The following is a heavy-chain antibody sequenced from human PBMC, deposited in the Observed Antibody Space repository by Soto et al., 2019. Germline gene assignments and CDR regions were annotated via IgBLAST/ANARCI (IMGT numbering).Heavy chain of an antibody. CDR2: ISGSGGST. CDR3: AKDLFRSYYGSGTIPNWFDP. CDR1: GYTFNSYA. V-gene: IGHV3-23*01. Sequence: GGSLKLSCAASGYTFNSYAMSWFRQATGKGLEWVSAISGSGGSTYYADSVKGRFTISRDNSKNTLYLQMNSLRAEDTAVYYCAKDLFRSYYGSGTIPNWFDPWGQGTLVTVSS. D-gene: IGHD3-10*01. J-gene: IGHJ5*02.